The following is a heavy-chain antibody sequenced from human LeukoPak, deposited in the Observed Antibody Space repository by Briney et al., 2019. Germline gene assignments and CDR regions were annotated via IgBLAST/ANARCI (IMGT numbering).Heavy chain of an antibody. CDR2: ISDSGGST. CDR3: VRGYSFGPYGMDV. D-gene: IGHD2-15*01. V-gene: IGHV3-64D*09. CDR1: GFPFGSYA. Sequence: GGSLRLSCSASGFPFGSYAMHWVRQAPGKWLEYASAISDSGGSTYYADSVKGRFTISRDNSKNTLYLQMSSLRAEDTAVYFCVRGYSFGPYGMDVWGQGTTVTVSS. J-gene: IGHJ6*02.